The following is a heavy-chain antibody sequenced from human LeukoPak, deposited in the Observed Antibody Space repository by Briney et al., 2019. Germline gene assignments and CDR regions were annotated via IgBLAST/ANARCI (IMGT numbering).Heavy chain of an antibody. V-gene: IGHV1-8*03. D-gene: IGHD6-19*01. Sequence: ASVKVSCKAPGYTFNSYDINWVRQATGQGLEWMGWMNPNSGNTGYAQQFQGRITITRQTSISTAYMELSRLTSEDTAVYYCARALGAVAGPEDAFDIWGQGTMVTVSS. CDR1: GYTFNSYD. J-gene: IGHJ3*02. CDR2: MNPNSGNT. CDR3: ARALGAVAGPEDAFDI.